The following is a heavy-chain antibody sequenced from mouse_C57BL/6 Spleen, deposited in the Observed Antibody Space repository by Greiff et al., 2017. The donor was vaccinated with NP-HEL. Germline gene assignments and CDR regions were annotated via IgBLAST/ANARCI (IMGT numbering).Heavy chain of an antibody. D-gene: IGHD2-3*01. V-gene: IGHV1-61*01. CDR1: GYTFTSYW. Sequence: QVQLQQPGAELVRPGSSVKLSCKASGYTFTSYWMDWVKQRPGQGLEWIGNIYPSDSETHYNQKFKDKATLTVDKSSSTAYMQLSSLTSEDSAVYYCASNDGYSLAYWGQGTLVTVSA. CDR2: IYPSDSET. CDR3: ASNDGYSLAY. J-gene: IGHJ3*01.